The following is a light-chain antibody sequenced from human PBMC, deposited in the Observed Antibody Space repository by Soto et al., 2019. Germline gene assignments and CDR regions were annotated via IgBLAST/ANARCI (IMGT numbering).Light chain of an antibody. CDR1: QSINSW. CDR2: EAS. V-gene: IGKV1-5*03. J-gene: IGKJ1*01. CDR3: QQYKSYWT. Sequence: DIQMTQSPSTLSASVGDRVTITCRASQSINSWLAWYQQKPGEAPKLLVYEASSLESGVPSRFSGSGSGTEFTLTISSLQPDDFATYYCQQYKSYWTFGQGTKVEIK.